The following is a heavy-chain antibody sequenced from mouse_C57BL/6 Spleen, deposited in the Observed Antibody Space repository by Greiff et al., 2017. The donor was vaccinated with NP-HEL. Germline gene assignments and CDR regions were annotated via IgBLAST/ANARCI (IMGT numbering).Heavy chain of an antibody. J-gene: IGHJ4*01. D-gene: IGHD2-3*01. V-gene: IGHV1-82*01. CDR3: ASPRWLNY. CDR1: GYAFSSSW. CDR2: IYPGDGDT. Sequence: VQLQQSGPELVKPGASVKISCKASGYAFSSSWLNWVKQRPGKGLEWIGRIYPGDGDTNYNGKFKGKATLTADKSSSTAYMQLSSLTSEDSAVYFCASPRWLNYWGQGTSVTVSS.